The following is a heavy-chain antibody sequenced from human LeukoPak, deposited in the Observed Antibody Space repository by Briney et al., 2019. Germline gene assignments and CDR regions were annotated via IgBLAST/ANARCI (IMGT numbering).Heavy chain of an antibody. D-gene: IGHD3-22*01. V-gene: IGHV5-51*01. CDR2: IYPGDSDT. J-gene: IGHJ4*02. CDR1: GYSFTSYW. CDR3: ARQGYYYDSSGYDFDY. Sequence: GASLQISCKGSGYSFTSYWIGWVRQMPGKGLEWMGIIYPGDSDTRYSPSFQGQVTISADKSISTAYLQWSSLKASDTATYYCARQGYYYDSSGYDFDYWGQGTLVTVSS.